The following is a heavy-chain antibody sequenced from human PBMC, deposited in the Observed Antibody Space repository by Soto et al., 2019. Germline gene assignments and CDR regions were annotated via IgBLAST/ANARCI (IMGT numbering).Heavy chain of an antibody. Sequence: QVQLVQSGAEVKKPGSSVKVSCKASGGTFSSYAISWVRQAPGQGLEWMGGIIPIFGTANSAQKFQGRVTITADESTITAYMELSSLRADDTAVYYCARAASTYCTKGECYERAFDYWGQGTLVTVSP. CDR3: ARAASTYCTKGECYERAFDY. CDR2: IIPIFGTA. D-gene: IGHD2-8*01. J-gene: IGHJ4*02. V-gene: IGHV1-69*01. CDR1: GGTFSSYA.